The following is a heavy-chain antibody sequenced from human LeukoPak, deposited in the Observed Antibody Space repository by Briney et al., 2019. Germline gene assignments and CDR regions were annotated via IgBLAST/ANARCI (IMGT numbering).Heavy chain of an antibody. V-gene: IGHV4-59*06. CDR1: GGSISSYY. Sequence: SETLSLTCTVSGGSISSYYWSWIRQPPGKGLEWIGYIYYSGSTYYNPSLKSRVTISVDTSKNQFSLKLSSVTAADTAVYYCARSCGGDCSYLPGYFQHWGQGTLVTVSS. J-gene: IGHJ1*01. CDR2: IYYSGST. D-gene: IGHD2-21*02. CDR3: ARSCGGDCSYLPGYFQH.